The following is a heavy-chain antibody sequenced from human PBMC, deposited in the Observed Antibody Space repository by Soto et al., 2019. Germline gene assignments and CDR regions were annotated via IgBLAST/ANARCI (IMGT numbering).Heavy chain of an antibody. CDR3: ARVAVAAPRSWYFDL. Sequence: EVQLVESGGGLVQPGGSRRLSCAASGFTFSDYWMHWFRQAPGKGLVWVSRIRGDGSSTSHADSVKGRRTISRDNAKDTLYLQMNSLTVEDTAIYYCARVAVAAPRSWYFDLWGRGTLVTVSS. D-gene: IGHD6-13*01. J-gene: IGHJ2*01. V-gene: IGHV3-74*01. CDR2: IRGDGSST. CDR1: GFTFSDYW.